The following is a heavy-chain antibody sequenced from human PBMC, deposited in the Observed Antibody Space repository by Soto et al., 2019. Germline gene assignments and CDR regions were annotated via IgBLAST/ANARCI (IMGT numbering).Heavy chain of an antibody. CDR2: ISGRGGST. V-gene: IGHV3-23*01. J-gene: IGHJ6*02. CDR3: AKDPYGSGVGGMDV. D-gene: IGHD3-10*01. Sequence: GGSLRLSCAASGFTFSSYAMSWVRQAPGKGLEWVSAISGRGGSTYYADSVKGRFTISRDNSKNTLYLQMNSLRAEDTAVYYCAKDPYGSGVGGMDVWGQGTTVTVSS. CDR1: GFTFSSYA.